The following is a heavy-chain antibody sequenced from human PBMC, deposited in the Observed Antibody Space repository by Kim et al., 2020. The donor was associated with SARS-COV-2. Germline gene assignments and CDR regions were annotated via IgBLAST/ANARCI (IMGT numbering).Heavy chain of an antibody. V-gene: IGHV4-39*07. D-gene: IGHD2-15*01. J-gene: IGHJ5*02. CDR3: ARAKGGQIYNWLDP. Sequence: NPSLMSRVTISLDTSKNQFSLRLSSVTAADTALYYCARAKGGQIYNWLDPWGQGILVTVSS.